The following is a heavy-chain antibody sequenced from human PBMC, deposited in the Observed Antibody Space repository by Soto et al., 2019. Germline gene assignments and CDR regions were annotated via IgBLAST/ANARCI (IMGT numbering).Heavy chain of an antibody. D-gene: IGHD2-15*01. CDR1: GVSISSYY. CDR2: IYYSGST. J-gene: IGHJ4*02. V-gene: IGHV4-59*01. CDR3: ARGGVVVVAAFGY. Sequence: ASETLSLTCTVSGVSISSYYWSWIRQPPGKGLEWIGYIYYSGSTNYNPSLKSRVTISVDTSKNQFSLKLSSVTAADTAVYYCARGGVVVVAAFGYWGQGTLVTVSS.